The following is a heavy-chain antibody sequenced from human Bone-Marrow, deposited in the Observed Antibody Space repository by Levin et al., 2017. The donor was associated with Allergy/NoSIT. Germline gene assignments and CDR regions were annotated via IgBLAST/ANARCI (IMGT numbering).Heavy chain of an antibody. CDR2: IYYSGST. CDR1: GGSISSYY. V-gene: IGHV4-59*08. J-gene: IGHJ4*02. CDR3: ARYPTYDSSGYSFDY. Sequence: SETLSLTCTVSGGSISSYYWSWIRQPPGKGLEWIGYIYYSGSTNYNPSLKSRVTISVDTSKNQFSLKLSSVTAADTAVYYCARYPTYDSSGYSFDYWGQGTLVTVSS. D-gene: IGHD3-22*01.